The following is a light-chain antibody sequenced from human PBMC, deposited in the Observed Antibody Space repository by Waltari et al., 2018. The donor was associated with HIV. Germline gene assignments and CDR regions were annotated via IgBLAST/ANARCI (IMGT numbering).Light chain of an antibody. CDR2: DNT. Sequence: SNVLTQPPSVAVAPGQTARITCGANNTGITSVHWYQQKPGQAPGRVVYDNTDRPSGIPERFSGSNSGKTATLTIRGVEAGDEADYYCQVWDTSREWVFGGGTKLTVL. CDR1: NTGITS. V-gene: IGLV3-21*02. J-gene: IGLJ3*02. CDR3: QVWDTSREWV.